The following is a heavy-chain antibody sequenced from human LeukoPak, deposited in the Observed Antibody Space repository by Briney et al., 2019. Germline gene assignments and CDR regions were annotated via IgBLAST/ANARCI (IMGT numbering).Heavy chain of an antibody. CDR1: GYTFTSYG. Sequence: ASVKVSCKASGYTFTSYGISWVRQAPGQGLEWMGWISAYNGNTNYAQKLQGRVTMTTDTSTSTAYMELRSLRSDDTAVYYCARSTPYNDFWNGYWTPCDFWGQGTLVTVSS. J-gene: IGHJ4*02. CDR2: ISAYNGNT. CDR3: ARSTPYNDFWNGYWTPCDF. D-gene: IGHD3-3*01. V-gene: IGHV1-18*01.